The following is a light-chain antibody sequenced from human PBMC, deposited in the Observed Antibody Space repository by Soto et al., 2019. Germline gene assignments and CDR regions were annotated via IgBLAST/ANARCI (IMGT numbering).Light chain of an antibody. V-gene: IGKV3-15*01. J-gene: IGKJ3*01. CDR2: DAS. Sequence: ETEIKQSPATVSVSPGERPTLSCRASQSVSSNLAWYQQKPGQAPRLLIYDASTRATGIPARFSGSGSGTEFTLTISSLQSEDFAVYYCQQYNTWPLTFGPGTKVDIK. CDR3: QQYNTWPLT. CDR1: QSVSSN.